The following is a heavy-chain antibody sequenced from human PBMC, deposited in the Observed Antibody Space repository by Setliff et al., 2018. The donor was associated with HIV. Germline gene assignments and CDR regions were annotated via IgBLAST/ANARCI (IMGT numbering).Heavy chain of an antibody. Sequence: PSETLSLTCTVSGVSISSSSHHWAWIRQPPGKGLEYIGNIYYTGSTHHNPSLESRVATSVDTSKNQFSLKLSSVTAADTAVYYCARIVRWELVATSTFFYYYMDVWGKGTTVTVSS. J-gene: IGHJ6*03. D-gene: IGHD1-26*01. CDR1: GVSISSSSHH. V-gene: IGHV4-39*01. CDR2: IYYTGST. CDR3: ARIVRWELVATSTFFYYYMDV.